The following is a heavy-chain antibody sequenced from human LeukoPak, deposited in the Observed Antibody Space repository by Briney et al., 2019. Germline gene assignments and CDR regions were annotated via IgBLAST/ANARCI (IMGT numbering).Heavy chain of an antibody. V-gene: IGHV3-66*03. CDR3: ARDRAANQDWVEFDP. CDR1: GFRVSYYY. J-gene: IGHJ5*02. Sequence: PGGSLRLSCAVSGFRVSYYYMRGVRQAPGGGLEWVGLIRDSGEAFYADFARGRFAISRDDSENTLYLQMNSLRVEDTAVYFCARDRAANQDWVEFDPWGQGTPVIVSS. CDR2: IRDSGEA. D-gene: IGHD3/OR15-3a*01.